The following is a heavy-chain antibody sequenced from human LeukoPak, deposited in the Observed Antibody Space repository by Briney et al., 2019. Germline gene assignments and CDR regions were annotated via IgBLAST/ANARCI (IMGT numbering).Heavy chain of an antibody. D-gene: IGHD5-24*01. CDR2: INPNSGAT. J-gene: IGHJ4*02. CDR3: ARGWLQFGDYFDY. CDR1: GYTFTGYY. V-gene: IGHV1-2*02. Sequence: PWASVKVSCKASGYTFTGYYMHWVRQAPGQGLEWMGWINPNSGATNYAQKFQGRVTMTRDTSISTAYMELSRLRSDDTAVYYCARGWLQFGDYFDYWGQGTLVTVSS.